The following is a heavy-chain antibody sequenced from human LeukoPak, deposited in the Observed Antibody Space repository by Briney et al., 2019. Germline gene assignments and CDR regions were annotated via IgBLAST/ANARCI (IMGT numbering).Heavy chain of an antibody. Sequence: GGSLRLSCAASGFSFSDYYMSWIRQAPGKGLEWVANIKQDGSEKYYVDSVKGRFTISRDNAKNSLYLQMNSLRAEDTAVYYCARVGLSWSPLSQYYFDYWGQGTLVTVSS. CDR3: ARVGLSWSPLSQYYFDY. V-gene: IGHV3-7*01. CDR1: GFSFSDYY. J-gene: IGHJ4*02. CDR2: IKQDGSEK.